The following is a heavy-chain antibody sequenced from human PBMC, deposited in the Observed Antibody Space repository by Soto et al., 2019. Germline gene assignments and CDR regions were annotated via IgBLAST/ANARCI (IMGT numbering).Heavy chain of an antibody. CDR3: TKDGDSADYGY. Sequence: QVQLVQSGAEVQRPGSSVRVSCKASGDTFGRNAIHWVRQAPGQGLEWMGGIIPMFPTTNYAQKFKGRLTIYADESTGTAYREMTSLTSEDTAVYYCTKDGDSADYGYWGQGTLVTVSS. CDR1: GDTFGRNA. D-gene: IGHD2-21*01. CDR2: IIPMFPTT. V-gene: IGHV1-69*01. J-gene: IGHJ4*02.